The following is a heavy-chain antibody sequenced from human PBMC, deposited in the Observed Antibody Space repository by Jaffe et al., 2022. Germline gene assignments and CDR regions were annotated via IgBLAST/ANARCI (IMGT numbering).Heavy chain of an antibody. CDR2: IIPIFGTA. CDR1: GGTFSSYA. V-gene: IGHV1-69*05. D-gene: IGHD1-26*01. J-gene: IGHJ3*02. CDR3: ARDMRPIVGATTPEDPNDAFDI. Sequence: QVQLVQSGAEVKKPGSSVKVSCKASGGTFSSYAISWVRQAPGQGLEWMGGIIPIFGTANYAQKFQGRVTITTDESTSTAYMELSSLRSEDTAVYYCARDMRPIVGATTPEDPNDAFDIWGQGTMVTVSS.